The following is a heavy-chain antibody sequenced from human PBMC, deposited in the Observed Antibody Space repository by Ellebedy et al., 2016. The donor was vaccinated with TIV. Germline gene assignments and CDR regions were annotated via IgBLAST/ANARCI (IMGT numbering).Heavy chain of an antibody. CDR1: GFPFSSYN. CDR3: ARWAYVDSWYHLDY. Sequence: PGGSLRLSCAVSGFPFSSYNMNWIRQAPGKGLEWVASIKQDGSVQFYVNSVRGRFTISRDNSKTSTYLQMNSLRAEDTAVYYCARWAYVDSWYHLDYWGQGTLVTVSS. D-gene: IGHD1-14*01. V-gene: IGHV3-7*01. J-gene: IGHJ4*02. CDR2: IKQDGSVQ.